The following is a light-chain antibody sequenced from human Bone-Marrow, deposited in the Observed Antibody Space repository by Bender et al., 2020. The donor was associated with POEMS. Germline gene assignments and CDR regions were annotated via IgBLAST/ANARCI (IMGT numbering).Light chain of an antibody. J-gene: IGLJ3*02. CDR1: SVGSKS. CDR3: AAWEDSLNGWV. Sequence: YVLTQPPSVSVAPGETARISWGGNSVGSKSVHWYQERPGQAPVLVIYHDFERPSGVPDRFSGSKSGTSASLAISGLQSEDEADYYCAAWEDSLNGWVFGGGTKLTVL. V-gene: IGLV3-21*01. CDR2: HDF.